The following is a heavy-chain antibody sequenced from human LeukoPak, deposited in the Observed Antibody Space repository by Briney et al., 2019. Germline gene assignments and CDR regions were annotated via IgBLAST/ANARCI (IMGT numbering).Heavy chain of an antibody. CDR3: ARGFELERLTGPTKFDP. Sequence: SVKVSCKASGGTFSSYAISWVRQAPGRGLEWMGRIIPILGIANYAQKFQGRVTITADKSTSTAYMELSSLRSEDTAVYYCARGFELERLTGPTKFDPWGQGTLVTVSS. CDR1: GGTFSSYA. CDR2: IIPILGIA. J-gene: IGHJ5*02. V-gene: IGHV1-69*04. D-gene: IGHD1-1*01.